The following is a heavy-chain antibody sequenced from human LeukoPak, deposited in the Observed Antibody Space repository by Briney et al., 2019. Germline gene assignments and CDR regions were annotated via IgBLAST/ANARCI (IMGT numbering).Heavy chain of an antibody. D-gene: IGHD3-10*01. V-gene: IGHV4-34*01. Sequence: PSETLSLTCAVYGRSFSGYYWSWIRQPPGKGLEWIGEINHSGSTNYNPSLKSRVTISVDTSKNQFSLKLSSVTAADTAVYYCARGRYYGSGSYYNYWGQGTLVTVSS. J-gene: IGHJ4*02. CDR2: INHSGST. CDR3: ARGRYYGSGSYYNY. CDR1: GRSFSGYY.